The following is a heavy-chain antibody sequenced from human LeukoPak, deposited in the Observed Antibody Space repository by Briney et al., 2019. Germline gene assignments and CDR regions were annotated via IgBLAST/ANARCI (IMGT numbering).Heavy chain of an antibody. V-gene: IGHV4-61*02. CDR3: ARVGVLEYYYYYMDV. Sequence: PSETLSLTCSVSGGSISGRSYYWSWIRQPAGKGLEWIGRIYTSGSTNYNPSLKSRVTISVDTSKNQFSLKLSSVTAADTAVYYCARVGVLEYYYYYMDVWGKGTTVTVSS. CDR2: IYTSGST. CDR1: GGSISGRSYY. J-gene: IGHJ6*03. D-gene: IGHD3-3*01.